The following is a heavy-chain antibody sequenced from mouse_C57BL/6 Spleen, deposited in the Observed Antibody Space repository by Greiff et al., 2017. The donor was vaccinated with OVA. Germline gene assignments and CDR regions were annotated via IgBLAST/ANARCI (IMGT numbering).Heavy chain of an antibody. D-gene: IGHD1-1*01. J-gene: IGHJ3*01. Sequence: EVKLVESEGGLVQPGSSMKLSCTASGFTFSDYYMAWVRQVPEKGLEWVANINYDGSSTYYLDSLKSRFIISRDNAKNILYLQMSSLKSEDTATYYCARDYYYGSSYGGFAYWGQGTLVTVSA. CDR3: ARDYYYGSSYGGFAY. CDR2: INYDGSST. CDR1: GFTFSDYY. V-gene: IGHV5-16*01.